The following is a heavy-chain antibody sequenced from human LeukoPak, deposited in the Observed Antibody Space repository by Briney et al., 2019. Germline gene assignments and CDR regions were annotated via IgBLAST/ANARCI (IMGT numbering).Heavy chain of an antibody. D-gene: IGHD6-13*01. CDR3: ARGSAPHWFDP. CDR2: INHSGST. J-gene: IGHJ5*02. Sequence: SETLSLTCTVSGGSISSYYWSWIRQPPGKGLEWIGEINHSGSTNYNPSLKSRVTISVDTSKNQFSLKLSSVTAADTAVYYCARGSAPHWFDPWGQGTLVTVSS. CDR1: GGSISSYY. V-gene: IGHV4-34*01.